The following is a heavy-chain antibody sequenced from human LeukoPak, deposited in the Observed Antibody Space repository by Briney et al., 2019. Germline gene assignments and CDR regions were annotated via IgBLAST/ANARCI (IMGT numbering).Heavy chain of an antibody. Sequence: GGSLRLSCAASGFTFSSYAMSWVRQAPGKGLEWVSAISDSGGSTYYADSVKGRFTISRDNSKNTLYLQMNSLRAEDTAVYYCAKDAGDYVWGSYRYFPYWGQGTLVTVSS. CDR2: ISDSGGST. V-gene: IGHV3-23*01. J-gene: IGHJ4*02. D-gene: IGHD3-16*02. CDR1: GFTFSSYA. CDR3: AKDAGDYVWGSYRYFPY.